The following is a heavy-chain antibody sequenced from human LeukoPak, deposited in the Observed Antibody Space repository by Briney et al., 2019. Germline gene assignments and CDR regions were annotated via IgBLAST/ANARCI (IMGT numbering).Heavy chain of an antibody. CDR1: GFNFGDYV. CDR3: AKGGVYSSSWGDY. Sequence: PGGSLRLSCATSGFNFGDYVMSWIRQAPGKGLEWVSGISAGGGGTYYADSVKGRFTISRDNSKNTLYLQMNSLRAEDTAIYYCAKGGVYSSSWGDYWGQGTLVTVSS. V-gene: IGHV3-23*01. J-gene: IGHJ4*02. D-gene: IGHD6-13*01. CDR2: ISAGGGGT.